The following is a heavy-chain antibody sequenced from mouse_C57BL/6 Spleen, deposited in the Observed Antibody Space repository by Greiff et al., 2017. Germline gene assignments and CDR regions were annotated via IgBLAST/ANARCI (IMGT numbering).Heavy chain of an antibody. CDR3: AREGYGDAMDY. J-gene: IGHJ4*01. CDR2: IHPNSGST. Sequence: VKLQQPGAELVKPGASVTLSCKASGYTFTSYWMHWVKQRPGQGLEWIGMIHPNSGSTNYNEKFKSKATLTVDQSSSTAYMQLSSLTSEDSAVYYCAREGYGDAMDYWGQGTSVTVSS. V-gene: IGHV1-64*01. D-gene: IGHD2-2*01. CDR1: GYTFTSYW.